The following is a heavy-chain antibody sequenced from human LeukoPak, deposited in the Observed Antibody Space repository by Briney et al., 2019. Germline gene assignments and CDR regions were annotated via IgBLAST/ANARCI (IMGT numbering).Heavy chain of an antibody. CDR3: ASTVVTPDAFDI. V-gene: IGHV3-33*01. CDR2: IWYDESNK. D-gene: IGHD4-23*01. Sequence: GRSLRLACAASGFTFSSYGMHWVRQAPGKGLEWVAVIWYDESNKYYADSVKGRFTISRDNSKNTLYLQMNSLRAEDTAVYYCASTVVTPDAFDIWGQGTMVTVSS. CDR1: GFTFSSYG. J-gene: IGHJ3*02.